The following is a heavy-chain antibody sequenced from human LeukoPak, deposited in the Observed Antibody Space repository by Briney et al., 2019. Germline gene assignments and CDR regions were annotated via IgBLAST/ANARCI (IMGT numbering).Heavy chain of an antibody. CDR1: GFTFSSYG. CDR2: IRYDGSNK. Sequence: EGSLRLSCAASGFTFSSYGMHWVRQAPGKGLEWVAFIRYDGSNKYYADSVKGRFTISRDNSKNTLYLQMNSLRAEDTAVYYCAKDRVSSSWSFDYWGQGTLVTVSS. CDR3: AKDRVSSSWSFDY. D-gene: IGHD6-13*01. V-gene: IGHV3-30*02. J-gene: IGHJ4*02.